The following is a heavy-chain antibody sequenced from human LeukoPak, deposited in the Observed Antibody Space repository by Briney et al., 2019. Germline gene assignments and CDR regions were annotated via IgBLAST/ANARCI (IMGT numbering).Heavy chain of an antibody. V-gene: IGHV4-4*07. CDR1: GGSISSYY. D-gene: IGHD6-13*01. CDR3: ARDLPIAAAGPNFDY. J-gene: IGHJ4*02. CDR2: IYTSGST. Sequence: PSETLSLTCTVSGGSISSYYWSWIRQPAGKGLEWIGRIYTSGSTNYNPSLKSRVTMSVDTSKNQFSLKLSSVTAAHTAVYYCARDLPIAAAGPNFDYWGQGTLVTVSS.